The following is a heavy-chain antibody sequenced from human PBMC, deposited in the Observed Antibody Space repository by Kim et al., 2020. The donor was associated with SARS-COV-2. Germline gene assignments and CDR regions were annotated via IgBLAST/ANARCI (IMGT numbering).Heavy chain of an antibody. J-gene: IGHJ4*02. Sequence: GGSLRLSCVASGFTFSTYWMSWVRQAPGKGLEWVANMKQAGSEKYYVDSAKGRFTISRDNAKNSLYLQMNSLRAEDTAIYYCARGLTAALYYFDYWGQG. D-gene: IGHD6-13*01. CDR3: ARGLTAALYYFDY. CDR1: GFTFSTYW. V-gene: IGHV3-7*01. CDR2: MKQAGSEK.